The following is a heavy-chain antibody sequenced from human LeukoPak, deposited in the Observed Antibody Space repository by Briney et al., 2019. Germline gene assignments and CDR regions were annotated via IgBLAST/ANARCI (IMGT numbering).Heavy chain of an antibody. CDR1: GGSISSSSYY. Sequence: SETLSLTCTVSGGSISSSSYYWSWIRQPPGKGLEWIGSIYYSGSTYYNPSLKSRVTISVDTSKNQFSLKLSSVTAADTAVYYCARQGFDPWGQGTLVTVSS. CDR3: ARQGFDP. CDR2: IYYSGST. V-gene: IGHV4-39*01. J-gene: IGHJ5*02.